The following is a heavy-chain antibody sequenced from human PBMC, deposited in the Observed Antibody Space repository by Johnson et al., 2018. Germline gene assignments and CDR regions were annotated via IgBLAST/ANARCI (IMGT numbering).Heavy chain of an antibody. CDR2: ISWNSGSI. CDR3: AKDSGPWIPPSDGLDV. Sequence: VQLVESGGGLVQPGRSLRLSCAASGFTFDDYAMHWVRQAPGKGLEWVSGISWNSGSIGYADSVKGRFTISRDNAKNSLYLQMNSLRAEDTALYYCAKDSGPWIPPSDGLDVGGRGTTVTVSS. D-gene: IGHD2-2*03. V-gene: IGHV3-9*01. CDR1: GFTFDDYA. J-gene: IGHJ6*02.